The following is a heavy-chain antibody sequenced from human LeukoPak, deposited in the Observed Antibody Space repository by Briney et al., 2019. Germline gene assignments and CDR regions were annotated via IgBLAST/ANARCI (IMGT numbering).Heavy chain of an antibody. CDR2: ISGSGGST. CDR1: GFTFSSYA. V-gene: IGHV3-23*01. CDR3: AKDGAVAGTFDY. D-gene: IGHD6-19*01. J-gene: IGHJ4*02. Sequence: GGSLRLSCAASGFTFSSYAMSWVRQAPGKRLEWVSAISGSGGSTYYADSVKGRFTISRDNSKNTLYLQMNSLRAEDTAVYYCAKDGAVAGTFDYWGQGTLVTVSS.